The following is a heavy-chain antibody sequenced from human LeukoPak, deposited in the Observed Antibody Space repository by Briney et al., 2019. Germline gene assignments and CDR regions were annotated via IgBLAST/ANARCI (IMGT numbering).Heavy chain of an antibody. V-gene: IGHV4-38-2*01. Sequence: PSETLSLACGVSGYSISSGYYWGWIRQPPGKGLQWIGTIYHTRSTYYKPSLKSRVTISVDTSKNQFSLKLSSVTAADTAVYYCARQLFTTSQHFDSWGQGTLVTVSS. CDR3: ARQLFTTSQHFDS. J-gene: IGHJ4*02. CDR1: GYSISSGYY. D-gene: IGHD2-2*01. CDR2: IYHTRST.